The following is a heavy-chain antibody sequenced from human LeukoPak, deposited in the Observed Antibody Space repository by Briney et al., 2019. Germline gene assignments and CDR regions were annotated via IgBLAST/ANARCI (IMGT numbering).Heavy chain of an antibody. CDR1: GGSISSGDYY. CDR3: AGERGEEYSSGWYKRNYFDN. J-gene: IGHJ4*02. V-gene: IGHV4-30-4*01. Sequence: PSETLSLTCTVSGGSISSGDYYWSWIRQPPGKGLEWIGYIYYSGSTYYNPSLKSRVAISADMSKNQFSLKLTSVTGADTAVYYCAGERGEEYSSGWYKRNYFDNWGQGIRVTVSS. D-gene: IGHD6-19*01. CDR2: IYYSGST.